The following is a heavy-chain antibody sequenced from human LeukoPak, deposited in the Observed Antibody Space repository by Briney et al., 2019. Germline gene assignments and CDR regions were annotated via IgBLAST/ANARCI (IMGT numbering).Heavy chain of an antibody. J-gene: IGHJ5*01. CDR3: ARDMYYDSSGYYLNWFDS. CDR1: GGSFSGYY. D-gene: IGHD3-22*01. Sequence: PSETLSLTCAVYGGSFSGYYWSWIRQPPGKGLEWIGEINHSGSTNYNPSLKSRVTISVDTSKNQFSLKLSSVTAADTAVYYCARDMYYDSSGYYLNWFDSWGQVTLVTVSS. V-gene: IGHV4-34*01. CDR2: INHSGST.